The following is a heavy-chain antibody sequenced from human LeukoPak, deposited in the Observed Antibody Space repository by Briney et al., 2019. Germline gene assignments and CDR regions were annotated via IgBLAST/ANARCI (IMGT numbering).Heavy chain of an antibody. J-gene: IGHJ4*02. CDR3: VKRISGFGMDY. D-gene: IGHD5-12*01. CDR2: ISSDGGGT. V-gene: IGHV3-64D*06. Sequence: PGGCLRLSCSASGFTFSTYAMHWVRQAPGKGLEYVSAISSDGGGTYYADSVKGRFTISRENSKNTLYLQMSRVSAEDTAVYYCVKRISGFGMDYWGQGTLVTVSS. CDR1: GFTFSTYA.